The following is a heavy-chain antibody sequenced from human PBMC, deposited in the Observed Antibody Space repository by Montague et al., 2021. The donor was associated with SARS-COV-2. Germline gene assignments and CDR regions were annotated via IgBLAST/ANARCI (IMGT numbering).Heavy chain of an antibody. CDR3: ATEMPAYDVFDI. D-gene: IGHD2-2*01. Sequence: SETLSLTCTVSGGSVTSGDYYWTWIRQPPGKGLEWIGYIYNTGRTNYNPSFKSRVTISMDTSKNQFSLKVDSVSAADTAVYYCATEMPAYDVFDIWGQGTMVTVSS. J-gene: IGHJ3*02. CDR1: GGSVTSGDYY. CDR2: IYNTGRT. V-gene: IGHV4-61*08.